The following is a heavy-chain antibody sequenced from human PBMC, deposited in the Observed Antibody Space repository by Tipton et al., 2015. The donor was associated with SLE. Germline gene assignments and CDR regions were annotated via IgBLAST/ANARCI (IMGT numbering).Heavy chain of an antibody. CDR2: INHSGST. CDR1: GGSISSGGYY. Sequence: TLSLTCTVSGGSISSGGYYWSWIRQHPGKGLEWIGEINHSGSTNYNPSLKSRVTISVDTSKNQFSLRLSSVTAADTAVYYCARGEAAATTLGIYYYYMDVWGKGTTVTVSS. D-gene: IGHD6-13*01. J-gene: IGHJ6*03. CDR3: ARGEAAATTLGIYYYYMDV. V-gene: IGHV4-31*03.